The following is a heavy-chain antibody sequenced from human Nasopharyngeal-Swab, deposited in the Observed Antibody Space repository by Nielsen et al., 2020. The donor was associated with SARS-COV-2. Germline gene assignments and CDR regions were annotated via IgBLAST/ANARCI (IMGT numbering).Heavy chain of an antibody. Sequence: GGSLRLSCVASGFTVSSNFVSWVRQAPGKGLEWASLLKSGGGTFYADSVRGRFTISRDNSRNTVYLQMNSLRAEDTAVYYCARVRQSGAYFPFDSWGLGTPVTVSS. CDR3: ARVRQSGAYFPFDS. V-gene: IGHV3-53*01. J-gene: IGHJ4*02. D-gene: IGHD1-26*01. CDR1: GFTVSSNF. CDR2: LKSGGGT.